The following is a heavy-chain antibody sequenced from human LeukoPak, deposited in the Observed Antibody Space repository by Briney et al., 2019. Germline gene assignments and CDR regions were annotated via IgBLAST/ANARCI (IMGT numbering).Heavy chain of an antibody. CDR1: GLTFSSYT. CDR3: ARVHDFWSGYYTGFDP. Sequence: PGGSLRLSCAASGLTFSSYTMTWVRQAPGKGLEWVSSIVAGSSDYIYYADSVKGRFTISRDNAKNSLYLQMHSLRAEDTAVYYCARVHDFWSGYYTGFDPWGQGTLVTVSS. J-gene: IGHJ5*02. V-gene: IGHV3-21*01. CDR2: IVAGSSDYI. D-gene: IGHD3-3*01.